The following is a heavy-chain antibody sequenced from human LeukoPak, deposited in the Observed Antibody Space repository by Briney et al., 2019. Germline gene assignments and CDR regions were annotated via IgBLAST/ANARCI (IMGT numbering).Heavy chain of an antibody. Sequence: GESLKISFQGSGYSFDNYWIAWVRPMPGKGLELMGVIYPADSDTKYSPSLQGQVTISADKSINTAYMQWSSLKASDTAIYYCARHTSALSHDFWGQGTLATVSS. J-gene: IGHJ4*02. CDR3: ARHTSALSHDF. CDR1: GYSFDNYW. V-gene: IGHV5-51*01. D-gene: IGHD3-10*01. CDR2: IYPADSDT.